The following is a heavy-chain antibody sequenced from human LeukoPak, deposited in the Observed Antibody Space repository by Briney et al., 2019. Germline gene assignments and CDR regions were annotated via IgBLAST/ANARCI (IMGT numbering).Heavy chain of an antibody. J-gene: IGHJ4*02. Sequence: GALRLSCAASGFTFSSYGMHWVRQAPGKGLEWVAVISYDGSNKYYADSVKGRFTISRDNSKNTLYLQMNSLRAEDTAVYYCAKESDLYYDFWSGYYDYWGQGTLVTVSS. CDR3: AKESDLYYDFWSGYYDY. V-gene: IGHV3-30*18. D-gene: IGHD3-3*01. CDR2: ISYDGSNK. CDR1: GFTFSSYG.